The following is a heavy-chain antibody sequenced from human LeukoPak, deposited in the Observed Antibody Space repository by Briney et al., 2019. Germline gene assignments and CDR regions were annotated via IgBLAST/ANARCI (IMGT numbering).Heavy chain of an antibody. CDR2: INPSGGST. Sequence: GASVKVSCKASGYTFTSYYMHWVRQAPGQGLEWMGIINPSGGSTSYAQKLQGRVTMTTDTSTSTAYMELRSLRSDDTAVYYCARSVSYYYDSSGYYYFDYWGQGTLVTVSS. D-gene: IGHD3-22*01. V-gene: IGHV1-46*01. CDR1: GYTFTSYY. J-gene: IGHJ4*02. CDR3: ARSVSYYYDSSGYYYFDY.